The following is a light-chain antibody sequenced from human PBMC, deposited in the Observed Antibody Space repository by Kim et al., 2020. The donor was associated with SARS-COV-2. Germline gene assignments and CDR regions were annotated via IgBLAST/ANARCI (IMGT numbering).Light chain of an antibody. CDR3: QTWDAGIQV. Sequence: ASLKVTCTLDSGHGGHAIAWHQQQPEKGPRYLMTLNSDGSHTKGDGIPDRFSGSSSGAERSLTISSLQAEDEADYYCQTWDAGIQVFGGGTKVTVL. CDR1: SGHGGHA. J-gene: IGLJ2*01. V-gene: IGLV4-69*01. CDR2: LNSDGSH.